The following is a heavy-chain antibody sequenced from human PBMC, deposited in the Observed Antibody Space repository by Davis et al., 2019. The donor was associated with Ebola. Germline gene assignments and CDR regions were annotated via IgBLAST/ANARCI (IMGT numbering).Heavy chain of an antibody. CDR2: INPSTGTP. CDR1: GYTFTSYA. V-gene: IGHV7-4-1*02. J-gene: IGHJ4*02. D-gene: IGHD4-23*01. Sequence: ASVKVSCKASGYTFTSYALFWVRQAPGQGLEWMGWINPSTGTPRYAQGFTGRFVFSFDTSVSTAYLQISSLKAEDTAVYYCARAPGGRYWGQGTLVTVSS. CDR3: ARAPGGRY.